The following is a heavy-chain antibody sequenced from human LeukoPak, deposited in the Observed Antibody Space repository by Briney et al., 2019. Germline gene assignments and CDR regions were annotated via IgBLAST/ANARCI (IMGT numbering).Heavy chain of an antibody. V-gene: IGHV4-59*08. CDR2: FYYSGRT. CDR3: ARRRAAAGINYFDY. J-gene: IGHJ4*02. CDR1: GGSISSYY. Sequence: AETLSLTCTVSGGSISSYYWSWIRQPPGKGLEWIGYFYYSGRTNYNPSLKSRVTISVDTSKNQFSLKLNSVTAADTAVYYCARRRAAAGINYFDYWGQGTLVTVSS. D-gene: IGHD6-13*01.